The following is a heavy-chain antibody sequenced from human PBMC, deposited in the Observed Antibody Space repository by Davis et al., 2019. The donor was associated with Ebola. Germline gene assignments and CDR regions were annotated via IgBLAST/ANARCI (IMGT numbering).Heavy chain of an antibody. CDR2: ISGSGGST. CDR3: AKYSSAWYSPYYFDY. J-gene: IGHJ4*02. D-gene: IGHD6-19*01. CDR1: GFTFSSYA. V-gene: IGHV3-23*01. Sequence: GGSLRLSCAASGFTFSSYAMSWVRQAPGKGLEWVSAISGSGGSTYYADSVKGRFTISRDNSKNTLYLQMNSLRAEDTAIYYCAKYSSAWYSPYYFDYWGQGTLVAVSS.